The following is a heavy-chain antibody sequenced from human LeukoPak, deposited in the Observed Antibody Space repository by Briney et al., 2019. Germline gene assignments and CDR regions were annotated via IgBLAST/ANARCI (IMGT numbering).Heavy chain of an antibody. CDR2: IIPIFGTA. CDR3: ARSSGGYYTPYFDY. J-gene: IGHJ4*02. Sequence: SVKVSCKASGYTFTSYDINWVRQAPGQGLEWMGRIIPIFGTANYAQKFQGRVTITTDESTSTAYMELSSLRSEDTAVYYCARSSGGYYTPYFDYWGQGTLVTVSS. V-gene: IGHV1-69*05. D-gene: IGHD3-3*01. CDR1: GYTFTSYD.